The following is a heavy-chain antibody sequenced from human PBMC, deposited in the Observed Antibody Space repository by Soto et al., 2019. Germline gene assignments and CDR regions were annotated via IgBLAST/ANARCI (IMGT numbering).Heavy chain of an antibody. D-gene: IGHD6-19*01. CDR1: GYTFTSYG. Sequence: QVQLVQSGAEVKKPGASVKVSCKTSGYTFTSYGISWVRQAPGQGLEWMGWISAYNGNTNDAQKLQGRVTMTTGTSKSTAYMELRSLRSDDTAVYYCARERGGGYSSGWYWENWFDPWGQGTLVTVSS. CDR2: ISAYNGNT. CDR3: ARERGGGYSSGWYWENWFDP. V-gene: IGHV1-18*01. J-gene: IGHJ5*02.